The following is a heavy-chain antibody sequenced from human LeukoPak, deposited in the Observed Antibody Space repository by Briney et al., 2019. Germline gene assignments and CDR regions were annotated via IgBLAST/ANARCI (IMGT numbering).Heavy chain of an antibody. D-gene: IGHD4-11*01. V-gene: IGHV3-48*03. CDR3: ARDPYSTDAFDI. Sequence: SGGSLRLSCAASGFTLSSFEMNWVRQAPGKGLEWVSSIRSSGSTVYYADSVKGRFTLSRDNAKNSLYLQMNSLRAEDTAVYYCARDPYSTDAFDIWGQGTMVTASS. CDR1: GFTLSSFE. J-gene: IGHJ3*02. CDR2: IRSSGSTV.